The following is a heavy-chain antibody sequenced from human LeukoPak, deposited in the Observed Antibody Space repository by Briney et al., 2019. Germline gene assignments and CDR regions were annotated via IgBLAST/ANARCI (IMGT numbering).Heavy chain of an antibody. CDR3: TRDRLWFGESPDAFDI. V-gene: IGHV3-49*04. CDR1: GFTFGDYA. D-gene: IGHD3-10*01. CDR2: IRSKAYGGTT. Sequence: GGSLRLSCTASGFTFGDYAMSWVRQAPGKGLEWVGFIRSKAYGGTTEYAASVKGRFTISRDDSKSIAYLQMNSLKTEDTAAYYCTRDRLWFGESPDAFDIWGQGTMVTVSS. J-gene: IGHJ3*02.